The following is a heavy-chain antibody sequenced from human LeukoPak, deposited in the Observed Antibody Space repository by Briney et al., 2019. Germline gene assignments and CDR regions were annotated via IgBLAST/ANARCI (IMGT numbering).Heavy chain of an antibody. Sequence: PGGSLKLPCSASGFTFSGHWMSWVRQAPGKGLEWVAKIRQDGSSICYEDSVKARFTISRDNAKNSVFLQMDNLTPDDTAVYYCARAVDIADYWGQGTLVTVSS. CDR1: GFTFSGHW. D-gene: IGHD2-15*01. CDR3: ARAVDIADY. CDR2: IRQDGSSI. J-gene: IGHJ4*02. V-gene: IGHV3-7*01.